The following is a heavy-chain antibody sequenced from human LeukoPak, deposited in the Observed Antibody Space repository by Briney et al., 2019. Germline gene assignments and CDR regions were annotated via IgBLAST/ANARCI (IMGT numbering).Heavy chain of an antibody. Sequence: PSETLSLTCAVYGGSFSGYYWSWIRQPPGKGLEWIGEINHSGSTNYNPSLKSRVTISVDTSKNQFSLKLSSVTAADTAVYYCARGWGFTWFDPWGQGTLVTVSS. CDR3: ARGWGFTWFDP. CDR1: GGSFSGYY. CDR2: INHSGST. V-gene: IGHV4-34*01. J-gene: IGHJ5*02. D-gene: IGHD3-16*01.